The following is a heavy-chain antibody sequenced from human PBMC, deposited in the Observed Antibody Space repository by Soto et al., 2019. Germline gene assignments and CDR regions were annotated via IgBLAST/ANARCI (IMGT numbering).Heavy chain of an antibody. Sequence: EVQLVESGGGLVQPGGSLRLSCAASGFTFSSYWMSWVRQAPGKGLEWVANIKQDGSEKYYVDSVKGRFTISRDNAKNSLYLQMYSLRGGDTAVYYCARDGLLWFGEFVGHDYWGQGTLVNVSS. CDR3: ARDGLLWFGEFVGHDY. V-gene: IGHV3-7*01. CDR2: IKQDGSEK. CDR1: GFTFSSYW. J-gene: IGHJ4*02. D-gene: IGHD3-10*01.